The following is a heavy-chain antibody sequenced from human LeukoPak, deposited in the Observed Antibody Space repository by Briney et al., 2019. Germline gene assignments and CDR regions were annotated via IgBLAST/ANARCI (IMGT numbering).Heavy chain of an antibody. J-gene: IGHJ4*02. Sequence: ASVKVSCKASGYTFTGYYMHWVRQAPGQGLEWMGRINPNSGGTKYAQKFQGRVTVTRDTSTNTAYMELSGLRADDTAAYYCARVEYCTKGVCINFDLWGQGTLVNVSS. CDR1: GYTFTGYY. D-gene: IGHD2-8*01. CDR2: INPNSGGT. V-gene: IGHV1-2*06. CDR3: ARVEYCTKGVCINFDL.